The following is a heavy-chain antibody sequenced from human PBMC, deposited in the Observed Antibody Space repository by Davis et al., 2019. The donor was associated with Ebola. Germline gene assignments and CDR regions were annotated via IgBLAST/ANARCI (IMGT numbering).Heavy chain of an antibody. V-gene: IGHV1-18*01. CDR1: GYTFTSYG. D-gene: IGHD4-23*01. J-gene: IGHJ5*02. CDR3: ARVVVRGGKVPRSRFDP. CDR2: ISAYNGNT. Sequence: AASVKVSCKASGYTFTSYGISWVRQAPGQGLEWMGWISAYNGNTNYAQRLQGRVTMTTDTSTNTAYMDLRSRRSDDTAVYYCARVVVRGGKVPRSRFDPWGQGTLVTVSS.